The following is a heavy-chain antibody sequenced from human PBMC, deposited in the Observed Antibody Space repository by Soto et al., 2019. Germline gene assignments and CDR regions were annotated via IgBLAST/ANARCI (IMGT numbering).Heavy chain of an antibody. V-gene: IGHV4-30-2*01. Sequence: QLQLQESGSGLVKPSQTLSLTCAVSGGSISSGGYSWSWIRQPPVKGLEWIGYIYHCGSTYYNPSLKSRVTISVDRSKNQFSLNLSSVPAADTAGYYCDRVKVVAAQHWGQGTLVTVSS. CDR1: GGSISSGGYS. CDR2: IYHCGST. J-gene: IGHJ4*02. CDR3: DRVKVVAAQH. D-gene: IGHD2-15*01.